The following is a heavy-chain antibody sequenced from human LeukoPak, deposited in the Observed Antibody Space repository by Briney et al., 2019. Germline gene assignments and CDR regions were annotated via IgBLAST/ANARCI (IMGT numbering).Heavy chain of an antibody. CDR3: ARDRKYSGRGWHKWFDP. CDR1: RDSVSSNSAA. CDR2: TYYRSKWYN. J-gene: IGHJ5*02. D-gene: IGHD6-19*01. V-gene: IGHV6-1*01. Sequence: SQTLSLTCAISRDSVSSNSAAWNWIRQSPSRGLEWLGRTYYRSKWYNDYAVSVKSRITINPDTSKNKFSLQLNSVTPEDTAVYYCARDRKYSGRGWHKWFDPRGQGTLVTVSS.